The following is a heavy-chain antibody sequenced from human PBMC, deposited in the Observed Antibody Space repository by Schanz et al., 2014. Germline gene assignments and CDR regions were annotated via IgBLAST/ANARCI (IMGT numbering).Heavy chain of an antibody. CDR1: GFTFSTYA. Sequence: EVQLLDSGGGLVQPGGSLRLSCAASGFTFSTYAMSWVRQAPGKGLEWVAVIWNNGVTKYYADSVRGRFTISRDRFQNTLYLRMSSLRAEDTAVYYCAKQIHYDILTVTRNWGQGTLVTVSS. CDR2: IWNNGVTK. CDR3: AKQIHYDILTVTRN. V-gene: IGHV3-23*01. D-gene: IGHD3-9*01. J-gene: IGHJ4*02.